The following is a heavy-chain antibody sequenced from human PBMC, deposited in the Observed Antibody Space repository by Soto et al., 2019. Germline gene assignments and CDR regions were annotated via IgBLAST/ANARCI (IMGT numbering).Heavy chain of an antibody. J-gene: IGHJ6*02. V-gene: IGHV3-74*01. CDR1: GFTFSSYW. CDR2: INSDGSST. D-gene: IGHD6-19*01. Sequence: GGSLRLSCAASGFTFSSYWMHWVRQAPGKGLVWVSRINSDGSSTSYADSVKGRFTISRDNAKNTLYLQMNSLRAEDTAVYYCARGLKQWLSRLYYYGMDVWGQGTTVTVSS. CDR3: ARGLKQWLSRLYYYGMDV.